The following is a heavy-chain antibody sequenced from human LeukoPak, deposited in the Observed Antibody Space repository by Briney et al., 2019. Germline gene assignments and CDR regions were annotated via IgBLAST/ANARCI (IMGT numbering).Heavy chain of an antibody. J-gene: IGHJ6*03. CDR2: IYYSGST. D-gene: IGHD3-3*01. V-gene: IGHV4-39*07. CDR1: AGSISSRSYY. CDR3: AREVQDFWSGYYNLHYYYYYMDV. Sequence: SETLSLTSTLSAGSISSRSYYWGWLRQPPGKGLEWIGRIYYSGSTYYHPSLKSRVTRSVDTSKNQFSLTLSSVTAVDSAVDCCAREVQDFWSGYYNLHYYYYYMDVWGKGTTVTVSS.